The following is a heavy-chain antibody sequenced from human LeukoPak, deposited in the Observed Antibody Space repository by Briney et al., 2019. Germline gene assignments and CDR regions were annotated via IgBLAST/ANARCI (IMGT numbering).Heavy chain of an antibody. V-gene: IGHV3-53*01. Sequence: GGSLRLSCAASGFTVSTNCVSWVRQAPGKGLEWVSLIYSGGNTYYADSVKGRFTISRDNAKNSLYLQMNSLRAEDTAVYYCARYGYYYGMDVWGQGTTVAVSS. CDR3: ARYGYYYGMDV. D-gene: IGHD4-17*01. CDR2: IYSGGNT. J-gene: IGHJ6*02. CDR1: GFTVSTNC.